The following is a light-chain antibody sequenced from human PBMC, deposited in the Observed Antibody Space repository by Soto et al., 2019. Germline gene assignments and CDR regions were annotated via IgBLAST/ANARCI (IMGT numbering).Light chain of an antibody. CDR3: TSYTTRDTVI. V-gene: IGLV2-18*02. CDR2: EVK. CDR1: SSDVGAYNR. J-gene: IGLJ2*01. Sequence: QSVLTQPPSVSGSPGQSVTISCTGTSSDVGAYNRVSWYQQPPGAAPKLLIFEVKVRPSGVPDRFSGSKSGTTASLTISGLQADDEGDYYCTSYTTRDTVIFGGGTKLTVL.